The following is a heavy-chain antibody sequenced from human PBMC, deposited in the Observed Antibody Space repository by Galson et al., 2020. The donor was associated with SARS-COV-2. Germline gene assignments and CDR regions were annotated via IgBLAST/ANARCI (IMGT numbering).Heavy chain of an antibody. D-gene: IGHD2-21*01. CDR1: GFTFSSYT. V-gene: IGHV3-21*01. CDR3: ARSPPSKWIADCGGAWDRDGVDL. J-gene: IGHJ3*01. Sequence: GGSMRLSCAASGFTFSSYTMVWVRQAPGQGLAYVSSISDSATYRLYGDSVKGRFTISRDNAEKSLYLYMNSLRDDDTAVYDCARSPPSKWIADCGGAWDRDGVDLWGQGTTVVVAS. CDR2: ISDSATYR.